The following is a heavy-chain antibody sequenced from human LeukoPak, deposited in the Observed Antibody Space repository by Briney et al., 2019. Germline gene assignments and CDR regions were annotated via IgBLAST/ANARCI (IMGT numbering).Heavy chain of an antibody. CDR2: ISGSAGST. V-gene: IGHV3-23*01. CDR3: AKGGDTSGYYYYFDY. J-gene: IGHJ4*02. CDR1: GFTFSNYA. Sequence: PGGSLRLSCAASGFTFSNYAMSWVRQAPGKGLEWVSAISGSAGSTYYADSEKGRFTISRDNSKNTLYLQMNSLRAEDTAVYYCAKGGDTSGYYYYFDYWGQGTLVTVSS. D-gene: IGHD3-22*01.